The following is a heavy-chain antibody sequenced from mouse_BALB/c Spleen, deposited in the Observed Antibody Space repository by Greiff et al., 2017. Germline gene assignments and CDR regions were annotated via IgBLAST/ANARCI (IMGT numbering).Heavy chain of an antibody. CDR3: ARVLWLRREAMDY. CDR1: GYSITSGYY. Sequence: EVKLMESGPGLVKPSQSLSLTCSVTGYSITSGYYWNWIRQFPGNKLEWMGYISYDGSNNYNPSLKNRISITRDTSKNQFFLKLNSVTTEDTATYYCARVLWLRREAMDYWGQGTSVTVSS. D-gene: IGHD2-2*01. CDR2: ISYDGSN. J-gene: IGHJ4*01. V-gene: IGHV3-6*02.